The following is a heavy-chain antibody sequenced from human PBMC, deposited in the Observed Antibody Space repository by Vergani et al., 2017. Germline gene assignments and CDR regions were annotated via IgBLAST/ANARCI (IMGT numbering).Heavy chain of an antibody. Sequence: EVQLVESGGGLVKPGGSLRLSCAASGFTFINAWMTWVRQAPGKGLEWVARIRPKTDGETTDYAAPVKGRFTISRDDSKNTLYLQMNSLRVEDTAMYFCAKDLSYSTAWPHFDSRGQGTLVTVSS. J-gene: IGHJ4*02. D-gene: IGHD4-11*01. CDR1: GFTFINAW. CDR2: IRPKTDGETT. CDR3: AKDLSYSTAWPHFDS. V-gene: IGHV3-15*01.